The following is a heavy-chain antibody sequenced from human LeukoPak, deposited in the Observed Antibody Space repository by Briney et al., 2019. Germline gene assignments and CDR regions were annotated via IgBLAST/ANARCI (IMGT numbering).Heavy chain of an antibody. CDR3: ARGMSGYSSSWRVPYYYYYGMDV. CDR1: GFTFSSYA. Sequence: GGSLRLSCAASGFTFSSYAMHWVRQAPGKGLEYVSAISSNGGSTYYANSVKGRFTISRDNSKNTPYLQMGSLRAEDMAVYYCARGMSGYSSSWRVPYYYYYGMDVWGQGTTVTVSS. J-gene: IGHJ6*02. D-gene: IGHD6-13*01. CDR2: ISSNGGST. V-gene: IGHV3-64*01.